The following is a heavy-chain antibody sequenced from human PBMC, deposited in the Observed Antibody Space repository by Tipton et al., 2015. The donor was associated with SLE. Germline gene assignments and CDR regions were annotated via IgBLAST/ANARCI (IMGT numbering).Heavy chain of an antibody. CDR2: IYYSGSP. CDR1: GGYVRNYY. V-gene: IGHV4-59*08. CDR3: ARGSSNFDS. Sequence: TLSLTCTVSGGYVRNYYWNWVRQSPGKGLEWIGYIYYSGSPNYNPSLKSRVTISVDTSKNRFSLRLNSVTAADTAIYYCARGSSNFDSWGQGTLVTVSS. D-gene: IGHD2-2*01. J-gene: IGHJ4*02.